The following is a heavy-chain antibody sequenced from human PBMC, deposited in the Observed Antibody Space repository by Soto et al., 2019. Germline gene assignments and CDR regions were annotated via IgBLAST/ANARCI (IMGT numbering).Heavy chain of an antibody. V-gene: IGHV3-30*18. CDR2: ISYDGSNK. CDR3: AKESYYDFWSRYPYMEV. J-gene: IGHJ6*03. CDR1: GFTFSSYG. Sequence: PGGSLRLSCAASGFTFSSYGMHWVRQAPGKGLEWVAVISYDGSNKYYADSVKGRFTISRDNSKNTLYLQMNSLRAEDTAVYYCAKESYYDFWSRYPYMEVWGKGTTVNVFS. D-gene: IGHD3-3*01.